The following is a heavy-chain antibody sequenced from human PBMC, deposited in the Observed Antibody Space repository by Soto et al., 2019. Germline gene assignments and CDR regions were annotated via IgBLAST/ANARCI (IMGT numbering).Heavy chain of an antibody. D-gene: IGHD4-17*01. V-gene: IGHV4-39*01. J-gene: IGHJ4*02. CDR1: GGSISSSSYY. CDR2: IYYSGST. CDR3: PSHDYGDIYHFDH. Sequence: QLQLQESGPGLVKPSETLSLTCTVSGGSISSSSYYWGWIRQPPGKGLEWIGSIYYSGSTYYNPSLKSRVTISVHTSINECFLDVSSVTAADTAVYYCPSHDYGDIYHFDHLGQGNLVTLSS.